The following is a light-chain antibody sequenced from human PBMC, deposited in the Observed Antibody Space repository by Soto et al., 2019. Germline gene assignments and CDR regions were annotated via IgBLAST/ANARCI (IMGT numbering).Light chain of an antibody. V-gene: IGKV3-11*01. CDR3: QQRSNWPMST. CDR2: DAS. J-gene: IGKJ5*01. CDR1: QGVSSS. Sequence: EIVLTQSPATLSLSPGERATLSCRASQGVSSSLAWYQQKPGQAPRLLIYDASNRATGSPARFSGSGSGTAFTHTSSSLEPEDFAVYYCQQRSNWPMSTFGQGTRLE.